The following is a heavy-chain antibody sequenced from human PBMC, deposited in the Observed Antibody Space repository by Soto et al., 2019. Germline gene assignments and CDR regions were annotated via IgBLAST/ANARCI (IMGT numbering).Heavy chain of an antibody. J-gene: IGHJ5*02. Sequence: QVQLQQWGAGLLKPSETLSLTCAVYGGSFSGYYWSWIRQPPGKGLEWIGEINHSGSTNYNPSLTSRVTISVDTSKNQFSLKLSSVTAADTAVYYCASTKYRQFDPWGQGTLVTVSS. CDR3: ASTKYRQFDP. CDR1: GGSFSGYY. V-gene: IGHV4-34*01. D-gene: IGHD2-8*01. CDR2: INHSGST.